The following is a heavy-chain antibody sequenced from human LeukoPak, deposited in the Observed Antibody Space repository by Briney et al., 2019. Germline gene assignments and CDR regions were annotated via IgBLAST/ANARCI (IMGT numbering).Heavy chain of an antibody. Sequence: GGSLRLSCAASGFTVSSNYMSWVRQAPGKGLEWVSVIYSGGRTYYADSVKGRFTISRDNSKNTLYLQMNSLRAEDTAVYYCARSRSAGPPLYWGQGTLVTVSS. CDR2: IYSGGRT. CDR3: ARSRSAGPPLY. J-gene: IGHJ4*02. CDR1: GFTVSSNY. V-gene: IGHV3-53*01.